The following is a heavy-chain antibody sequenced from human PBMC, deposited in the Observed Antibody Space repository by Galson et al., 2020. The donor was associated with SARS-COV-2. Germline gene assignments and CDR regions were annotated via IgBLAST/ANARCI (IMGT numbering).Heavy chain of an antibody. CDR1: GYTFTNYD. D-gene: IGHD5-18*01. CDR3: ARVGERGFSYGKWFDP. V-gene: IGHV1-8*02. J-gene: IGHJ5*02. CDR2: MNPKTGNT. Sequence: ASVKVSCKASGYTFTNYDINWVRQATGQGLEWMGWMNPKTGNTGYVQKFQGRVAMTRDTSTSTAYLEVNSLRSEDTAVYYCARVGERGFSYGKWFDPWGQGNLVTGFS.